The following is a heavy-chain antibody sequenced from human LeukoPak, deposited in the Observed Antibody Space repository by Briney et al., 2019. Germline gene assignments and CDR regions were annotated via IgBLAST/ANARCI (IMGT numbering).Heavy chain of an antibody. CDR1: GYTFTGYY. D-gene: IGHD3-10*01. V-gene: IGHV1-2*02. Sequence: ASVKVSCKASGYTFTGYYMHWVRQAPGQGLEWMGWINPNSGDTNYAQKFQGRVTMTRDTSISTAYMELSRLRSDDTAVYYCARFGGYYYGSGSAMDVWGQGTTVTVSS. J-gene: IGHJ6*02. CDR3: ARFGGYYYGSGSAMDV. CDR2: INPNSGDT.